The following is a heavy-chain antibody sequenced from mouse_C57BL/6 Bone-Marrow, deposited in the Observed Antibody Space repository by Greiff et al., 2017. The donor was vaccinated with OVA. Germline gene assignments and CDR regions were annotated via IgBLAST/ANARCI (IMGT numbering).Heavy chain of an antibody. Sequence: VQLQQSGAELARPGASVKMSCKASGYTFNSYPIHWVKQRPGQGLEWIGYIDPTNDYTNYNQKFKGKATLTADKSSSTAYMQLSSLTSEDSAVYYCTRGYYFDYWGQGTTLTVSS. CDR3: TRGYYFDY. J-gene: IGHJ2*01. CDR2: IDPTNDYT. CDR1: GYTFNSYP. V-gene: IGHV1-4*01.